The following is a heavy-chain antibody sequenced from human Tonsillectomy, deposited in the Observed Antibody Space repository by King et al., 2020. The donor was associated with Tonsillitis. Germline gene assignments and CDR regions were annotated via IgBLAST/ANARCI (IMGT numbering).Heavy chain of an antibody. D-gene: IGHD6-13*01. Sequence: VQLVESGGGLVQPGGSLRLSCAASGFTFSSHAMSWVRQAPGKGLEWVSAIYSGGSSTYYADPVKGRVTISRDNSKNTLYLQMNSLRAEDTAVYYCARGGGSSWLADYYYGLDVWGQGTTVTVSS. J-gene: IGHJ6*02. CDR2: IYSGGSST. CDR1: GFTFSSHA. V-gene: IGHV3-23*03. CDR3: ARGGGSSWLADYYYGLDV.